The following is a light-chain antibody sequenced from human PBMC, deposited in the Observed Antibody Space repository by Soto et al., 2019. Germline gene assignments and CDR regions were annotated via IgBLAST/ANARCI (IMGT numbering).Light chain of an antibody. CDR1: QSISSN. CDR2: GAS. Sequence: EIVMTQSPATLSVSPGERATLSCRASQSISSNLAWYQQKRGQAPSVLIYGASTRATGIPARFSGSGSGTEFPLTISSLQSEDFAVYYCQQFNIWPYTFGQGTKLEIK. J-gene: IGKJ2*01. CDR3: QQFNIWPYT. V-gene: IGKV3-15*01.